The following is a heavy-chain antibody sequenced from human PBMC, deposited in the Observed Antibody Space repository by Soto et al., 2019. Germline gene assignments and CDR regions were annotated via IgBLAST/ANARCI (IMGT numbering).Heavy chain of an antibody. Sequence: QLQLQESGPGLVKPSETLSLTCTVSGGSISSSSYYWGWIRQPPGKGLEWIGSIYYSGSTYYNPYLKSRVTISVDTSKNQFSLKLSSVTAADTAVYYCARRRNFYDILTGPFDAFDIWGQGTMVTVSS. D-gene: IGHD3-9*01. CDR1: GGSISSSSYY. CDR2: IYYSGST. V-gene: IGHV4-39*01. CDR3: ARRRNFYDILTGPFDAFDI. J-gene: IGHJ3*02.